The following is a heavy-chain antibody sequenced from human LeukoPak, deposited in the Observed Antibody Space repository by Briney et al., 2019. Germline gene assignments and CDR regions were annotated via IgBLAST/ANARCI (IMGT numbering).Heavy chain of an antibody. CDR1: GFTFSSYS. D-gene: IGHD6-13*01. CDR2: ISSSSSTI. CDR3: ARGPIAAAGRYYYYYMDV. V-gene: IGHV3-48*04. J-gene: IGHJ6*03. Sequence: GGSLRLSCAASGFTFSSYSMNWVRQAPGKGLEWASYISSSSSTIYYADSVKGRFTISRDNAKNSLYLQMNSLRAEDTAVYYCARGPIAAAGRYYYYYMDVWGKGTTVTVSS.